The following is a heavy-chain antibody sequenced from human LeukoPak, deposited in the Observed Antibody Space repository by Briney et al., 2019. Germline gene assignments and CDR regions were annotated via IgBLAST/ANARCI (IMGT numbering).Heavy chain of an antibody. Sequence: ASVKVSCKASGYTFTGYYMHWVRQAPGQGLEWVAWTNPNSGDTLYAQKFQGRVTLTTDTSISTAYMELSKLRSDDTAVYYCARVDYYSYYMDVWGKGTTVTISS. CDR1: GYTFTGYY. J-gene: IGHJ6*03. CDR2: TNPNSGDT. V-gene: IGHV1-2*02. CDR3: ARVDYYSYYMDV.